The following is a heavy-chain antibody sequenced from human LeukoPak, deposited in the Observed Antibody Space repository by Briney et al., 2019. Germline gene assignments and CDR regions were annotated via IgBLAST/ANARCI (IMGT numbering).Heavy chain of an antibody. CDR2: ISYDGSNK. J-gene: IGHJ5*02. D-gene: IGHD1-1*01. CDR1: GFTFSSYG. V-gene: IGHV3-30*18. Sequence: GRSLRLSCSASGFTFSSYGMHWVRQAPGKGLEWVAVISYDGSNKYYADSVKGRFTISRDNSKNTLYLQMNSLRAEDTAVYYCAKEQLERPEGFDPWGQGTLVTVSS. CDR3: AKEQLERPEGFDP.